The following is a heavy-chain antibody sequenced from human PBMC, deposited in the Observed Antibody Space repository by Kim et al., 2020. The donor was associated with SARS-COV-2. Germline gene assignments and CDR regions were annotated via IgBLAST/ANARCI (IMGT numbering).Heavy chain of an antibody. CDR1: GGSISSGGYY. CDR3: AGAETIFGVVIGCFDY. V-gene: IGHV4-31*03. CDR2: IYYSGST. D-gene: IGHD3-3*01. Sequence: SETLSLTCTVSGGSISSGGYYWSWIRQHPGKCLEWIGYIYYSGSTYYNPAHKSRVTISVDTSKNQFSLKLSSVTAADTAVYYCAGAETIFGVVIGCFDYWRQGALVTVCS. J-gene: IGHJ4*02.